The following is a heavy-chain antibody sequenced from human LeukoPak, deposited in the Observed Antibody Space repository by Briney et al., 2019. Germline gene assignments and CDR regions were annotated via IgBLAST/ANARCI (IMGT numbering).Heavy chain of an antibody. J-gene: IGHJ4*02. V-gene: IGHV4-39*01. CDR3: ARLFCTNGVCHFDY. CDR2: IYYSGST. D-gene: IGHD2-8*01. CDR1: SGSISSSSNY. Sequence: ASETLSLTCTVSSGSISSSSNYWGWFRRPPGKGLEWIGSIYYSGSTYYSPSLKSRVTISVDTSKNQYSLRLSSVTAADTAVYYCARLFCTNGVCHFDYWAQGTLVTVSS.